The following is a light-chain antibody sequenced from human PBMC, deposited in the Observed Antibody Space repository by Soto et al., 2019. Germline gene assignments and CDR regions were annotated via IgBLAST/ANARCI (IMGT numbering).Light chain of an antibody. CDR3: NSYAGSNGVV. J-gene: IGLJ2*01. Sequence: QSALTQPPSASGSPGQSVTISCTGTSSDVGGYNYVSWYQHHPGKAPKVMIYEVSKRPSGVPDRFSGSKSGNTASLTVSGLQTEDEADYYCNSYAGSNGVVFGGRTKLTVL. CDR1: SSDVGGYNY. CDR2: EVS. V-gene: IGLV2-8*01.